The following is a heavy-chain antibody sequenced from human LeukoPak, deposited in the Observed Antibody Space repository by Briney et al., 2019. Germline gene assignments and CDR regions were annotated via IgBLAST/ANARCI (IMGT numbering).Heavy chain of an antibody. CDR1: GFTFSSYT. CDR3: AREQGYSSGPDAFDI. D-gene: IGHD6-19*01. J-gene: IGHJ3*02. CDR2: ISGSSSTI. Sequence: GGSLRLSCAASGFTFSSYTMSWVRQAPGKGLEWVSYISGSSSTIYYADSVKGRFTISRDNSKNTLYLQMNSLRAEDTAVYYCAREQGYSSGPDAFDIWGQGTMVTVSS. V-gene: IGHV3-48*01.